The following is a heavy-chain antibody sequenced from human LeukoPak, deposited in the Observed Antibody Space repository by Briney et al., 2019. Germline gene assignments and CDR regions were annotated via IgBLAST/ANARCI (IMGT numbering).Heavy chain of an antibody. V-gene: IGHV1-8*01. CDR1: GYTLTTHH. CDR3: ARVPAGDYDYGMDV. D-gene: IGHD2-2*01. Sequence: ASLKVSFQDSGYTLTTHHIYWVRAATAQGREWMGWRNHNRANNGYAQKFQGRDTRAKNTSISTAYMELSSLRSEDTAVYYCARVPAGDYDYGMDVWGQGTTVTVSS. J-gene: IGHJ6*02. CDR2: RNHNRANN.